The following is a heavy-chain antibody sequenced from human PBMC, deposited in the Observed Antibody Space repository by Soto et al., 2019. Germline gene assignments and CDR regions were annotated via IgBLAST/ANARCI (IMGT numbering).Heavy chain of an antibody. CDR2: ISHSGSST. D-gene: IGHD3-10*01. CDR3: AKGSWVHHGSEGGNWLDP. CDR1: GFTFTNFA. J-gene: IGHJ5*02. Sequence: EVQLLESGGGLVQPGGSLRLSCAASGFTFTNFAMNWVRQAPGKGLEWVAGISHSGSSTYYADSVKGRFTVSRDNSMDTLYLQLNSLRADDTAVYYCAKGSWVHHGSEGGNWLDPWGQGTLVTVSS. V-gene: IGHV3-23*01.